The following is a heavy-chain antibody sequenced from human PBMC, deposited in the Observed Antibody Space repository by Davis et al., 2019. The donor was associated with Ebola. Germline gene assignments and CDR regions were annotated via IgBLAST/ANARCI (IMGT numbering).Heavy chain of an antibody. CDR3: ASPSGGYYDSSGYYGCDAFDI. CDR1: GFTFSSYA. V-gene: IGHV3-23*01. Sequence: PGGSLRLSCAASGFTFSSYAMSWVRQAPGKGLEWVSAISGSGGSTYYADSVKGRFTNSRDKSKNTLYLQMNSLRAEDTAVYYCASPSGGYYDSSGYYGCDAFDIWGQGTMVTVSS. J-gene: IGHJ3*02. CDR2: ISGSGGST. D-gene: IGHD3-22*01.